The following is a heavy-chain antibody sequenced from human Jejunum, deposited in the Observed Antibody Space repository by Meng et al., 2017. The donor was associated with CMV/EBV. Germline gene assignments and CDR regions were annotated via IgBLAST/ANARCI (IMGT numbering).Heavy chain of an antibody. CDR2: FYSSDTY. Sequence: QVQLQESGPGLVKPSATRSLTCTVSGGSINNYYWSWIRQSAEKGLEWIGRFYSSDTYNYHPSLNSRVTMSLDTSKNQFSLNLRAVTAADTAIYYCARGPGASTREGFDYWGLGTLVTVSS. V-gene: IGHV4-4*07. CDR3: ARGPGASTREGFDY. CDR1: GGSINNYY. J-gene: IGHJ4*02. D-gene: IGHD1-26*01.